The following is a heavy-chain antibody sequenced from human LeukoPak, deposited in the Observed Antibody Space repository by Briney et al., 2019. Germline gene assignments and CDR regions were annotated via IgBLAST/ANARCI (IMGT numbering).Heavy chain of an antibody. CDR2: INHSGST. CDR3: ARGGDFGVVMPFDY. CDR1: GGSFSGYY. J-gene: IGHJ4*02. D-gene: IGHD3-3*01. V-gene: IGHV4-34*01. Sequence: SETLSLTCAVYGGSFSGYYWSWIRQPPGKGLEWIGEINHSGSTNYNPSLKSRVTISVDRSKNQFSLKLSSVTAADTAVYYCARGGDFGVVMPFDYWGQGTLVTVSS.